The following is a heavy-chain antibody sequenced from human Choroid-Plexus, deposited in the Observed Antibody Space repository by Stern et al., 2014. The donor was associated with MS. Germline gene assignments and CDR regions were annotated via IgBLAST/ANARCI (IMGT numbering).Heavy chain of an antibody. V-gene: IGHV3-30*18. J-gene: IGHJ4*02. CDR3: AKDRQWLTYFSEY. CDR1: GFTFSIFG. Sequence: QVQLGQSGGGVVQPGRPLRLSCAASGFTFSIFGMHWVRQAPGKGLEWVAVISYDGNKKYYADSVKGRFTISRDNSKNTLYMQMNSLRAEDTAVYYCAKDRQWLTYFSEYWGQGSLVTVSS. CDR2: ISYDGNKK. D-gene: IGHD3-22*01.